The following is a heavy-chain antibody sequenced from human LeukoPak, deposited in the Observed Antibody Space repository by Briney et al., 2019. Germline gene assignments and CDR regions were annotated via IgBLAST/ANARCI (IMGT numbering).Heavy chain of an antibody. Sequence: GGSLRLSCAASGFIFSSYEMNWVRQAPGKGLEWISDISDGGNTKYYADSVKGRFTISRDNAKNSLSLQMDSLRVEDTAVYYCAELGITMIGGVWGKGTTVTISS. CDR2: ISDGGNTK. J-gene: IGHJ6*04. D-gene: IGHD3-10*02. V-gene: IGHV3-48*03. CDR3: AELGITMIGGV. CDR1: GFIFSSYE.